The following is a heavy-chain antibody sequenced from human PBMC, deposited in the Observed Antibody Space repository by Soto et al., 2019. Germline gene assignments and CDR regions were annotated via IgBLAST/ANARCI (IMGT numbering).Heavy chain of an antibody. CDR2: ISSSGGST. CDR1: GFTFSSYT. Sequence: EVQLLESGGGLVQPGGSLRLSCAASGFTFSSYTMSWVRQAPGKGLEWVSVISSSGGSTYYADSVRGRFTISRDNSKNSVYLQMNSLRAEDTAVFYCAKVAGGGWGQGTLVTVSS. CDR3: AKVAGGG. D-gene: IGHD3-16*01. J-gene: IGHJ4*02. V-gene: IGHV3-23*01.